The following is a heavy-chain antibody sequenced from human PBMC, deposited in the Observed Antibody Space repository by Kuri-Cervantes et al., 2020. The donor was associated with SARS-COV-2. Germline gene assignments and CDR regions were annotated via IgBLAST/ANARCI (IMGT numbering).Heavy chain of an antibody. D-gene: IGHD4-23*01. CDR2: MNPNSGNT. CDR3: AREADGGNLLDAFDI. J-gene: IGHJ3*02. V-gene: IGHV1-8*02. Sequence: ASVKVSCKASGYTFTSYDINWARQATGQGLEWMGWMNPNSGNTGYAQKFQGRVTMTRNTSISTAYMELSSLRSEDTAVYYCAREADGGNLLDAFDIWGQGTMVTVSS. CDR1: GYTFTSYD.